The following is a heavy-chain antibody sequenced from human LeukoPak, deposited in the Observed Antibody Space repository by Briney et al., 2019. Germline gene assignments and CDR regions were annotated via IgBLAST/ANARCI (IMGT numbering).Heavy chain of an antibody. CDR1: GDSVSSNSAS. Sequence: QTLSLTCAISGDSVSSNSASWNWMRQSPSRGLEWLGRTYYRSKWVNDYATSVKSRITINPDTSKNQFSLHLNSVTPEDTAIYYCAGSASYFRFWDQGILVTVSS. CDR2: TYYRSKWVN. D-gene: IGHD1-26*01. V-gene: IGHV6-1*01. J-gene: IGHJ4*02. CDR3: AGSASYFRF.